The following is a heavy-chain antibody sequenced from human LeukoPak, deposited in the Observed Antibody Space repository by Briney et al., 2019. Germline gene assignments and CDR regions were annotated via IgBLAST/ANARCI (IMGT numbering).Heavy chain of an antibody. CDR3: ARDPSGGFRWYFDL. CDR1: GDSVSSSSAT. CDR2: TYYKSKWYN. V-gene: IGHV6-1*01. Sequence: SQTLSLTCAISGDSVSSSSATWNWIRQSPSGGLELLGRTYYKSKWYNDYAVSVKSRITISPDTSRNQFSLQLNSATPEDTAVYYCARDPSGGFRWYFDLWGRGTLVTVSS. D-gene: IGHD2-15*01. J-gene: IGHJ2*01.